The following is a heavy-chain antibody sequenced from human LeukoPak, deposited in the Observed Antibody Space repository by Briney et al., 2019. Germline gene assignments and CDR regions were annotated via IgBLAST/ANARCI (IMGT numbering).Heavy chain of an antibody. CDR1: VESFSAYF. Sequence: SETLSLTCAVHVESFSAYFWNWIPQAPGKPVEYIGEINHRGRSHYNPSLKTRVTLSVDTSKNQFSLKLTSVTAADTAVYFCARGSSFDGYCSAGACDAGYYDSWGQGTPVTVSS. CDR2: INHRGRS. CDR3: ARGSSFDGYCSAGACDAGYYDS. J-gene: IGHJ4*02. V-gene: IGHV4-34*01. D-gene: IGHD2-15*01.